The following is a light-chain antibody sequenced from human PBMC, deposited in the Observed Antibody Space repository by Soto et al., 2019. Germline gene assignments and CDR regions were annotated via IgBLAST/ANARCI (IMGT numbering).Light chain of an antibody. V-gene: IGKV3-15*01. Sequence: EIVMTQSPAILSVSPGESATLSCRFSQSVNSNYLAWYQQHPGQPPRLXVYGISTRATGIPARFSGSGSGTEFSLTISSLQSEDFAVYYCQQYSKWPITFGQGTRLEIK. CDR3: QQYSKWPIT. CDR2: GIS. J-gene: IGKJ5*01. CDR1: QSVNSN.